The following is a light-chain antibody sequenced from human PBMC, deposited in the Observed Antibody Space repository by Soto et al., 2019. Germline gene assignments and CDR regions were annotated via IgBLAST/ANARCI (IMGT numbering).Light chain of an antibody. CDR3: CSNAGSYEGYV. Sequence: QSALTQPRSVSGSPGQSVTISCTGTSSDVGGYNYVSWYQQHPGKAPKLMIYDVSKRPSGVPDRFSGSKSGNTASLTISGLQAEDEADYYCCSNAGSYEGYVFGTGTKVTVL. J-gene: IGLJ1*01. V-gene: IGLV2-11*01. CDR2: DVS. CDR1: SSDVGGYNY.